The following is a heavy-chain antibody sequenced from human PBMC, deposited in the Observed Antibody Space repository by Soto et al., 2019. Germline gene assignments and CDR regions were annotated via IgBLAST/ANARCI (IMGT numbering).Heavy chain of an antibody. D-gene: IGHD2-21*02. CDR1: GFTFSNYW. J-gene: IGHJ2*01. Sequence: EVQLVESGGGLVQPGGSLRLSCVASGFTFSNYWMGWVRQAPGKGLEWVANIRQDGGDKRDLDSVKGRFTISRDNAQNSLYLQMNSLRAEDTAVYYCARIDCGGNCYSRSWYFDIWGRGTLATVSS. CDR2: IRQDGGDK. CDR3: ARIDCGGNCYSRSWYFDI. V-gene: IGHV3-7*03.